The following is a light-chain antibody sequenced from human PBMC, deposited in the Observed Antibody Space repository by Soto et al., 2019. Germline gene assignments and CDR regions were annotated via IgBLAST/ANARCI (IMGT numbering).Light chain of an antibody. J-gene: IGKJ1*01. CDR1: QSVSSN. Sequence: EIVMTRSPATLSVSPGERVTLSSPASQSVSSNLAWCQQKPGQAPRLLIYGSATRATGSPARFSGSGSGREFTLTISSLQSEDFAIYSCHQYNSWPWTFGQGTKVDIK. CDR2: GSA. CDR3: HQYNSWPWT. V-gene: IGKV3-15*01.